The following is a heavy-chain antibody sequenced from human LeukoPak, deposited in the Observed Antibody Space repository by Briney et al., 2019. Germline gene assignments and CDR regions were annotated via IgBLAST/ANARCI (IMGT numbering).Heavy chain of an antibody. CDR1: GFSFSTYD. Sequence: GGSLRLSCVASGFSFSTYDMNWVRQAPGKGLEWVSYLSSTGGTRYYANSVKGRFTISRDDAKNSLYLQISSLRAEDTAVYYCARGARPKLPFLDFDYWGQGTLLTVSS. CDR3: ARGARPKLPFLDFDY. D-gene: IGHD3-3*01. V-gene: IGHV3-48*01. J-gene: IGHJ4*02. CDR2: LSSTGGTR.